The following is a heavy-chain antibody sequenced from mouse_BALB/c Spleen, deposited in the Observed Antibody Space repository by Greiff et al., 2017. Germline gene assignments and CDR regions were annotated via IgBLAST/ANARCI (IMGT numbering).Heavy chain of an antibody. CDR1: GYSINSDYA. V-gene: IGHV3-2*02. CDR2: ISYSGST. CDR3: ATRTVDY. J-gene: IGHJ2*01. Sequence: ESGPGLVKPSQSLSLTCTVTGYSINSDYAWNWIRHFPGNKLEWMGYISYSGSTSYNPSLKSRISITRDTSKNQFFLQLNSVTTEDTATYYCATRTVDYWGQGTTLTVSS. D-gene: IGHD3-3*01.